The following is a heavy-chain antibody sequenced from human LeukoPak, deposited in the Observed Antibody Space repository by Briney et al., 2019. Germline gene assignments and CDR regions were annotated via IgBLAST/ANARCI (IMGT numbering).Heavy chain of an antibody. CDR3: ASSSAAGPHGGDYYFDY. Sequence: GASVKVSCKASGGTFSSYAISWVRQAPGQGLEWMGVIIPIFGTANYAQKFQGRVTITTDESTSTAYMELSSLRSEDTAVYYCASSSAAGPHGGDYYFDYWGQGTLVTVSS. CDR1: GGTFSSYA. J-gene: IGHJ4*02. V-gene: IGHV1-69*05. CDR2: IIPIFGTA. D-gene: IGHD6-13*01.